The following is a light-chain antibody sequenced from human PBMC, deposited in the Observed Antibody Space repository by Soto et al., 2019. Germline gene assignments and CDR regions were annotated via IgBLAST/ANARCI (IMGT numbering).Light chain of an antibody. V-gene: IGKV2-28*01. CDR1: QSLLHSNGYNY. CDR2: LGS. CDR3: MQALQTPPWT. J-gene: IGKJ2*02. Sequence: DIVMTQSPLSLPVTPGEPASISCRSSQSLLHSNGYNYLDWYLQKPEQSPQLLIYLGSNRASGVADRFSGSGSGTDVTLKISRVEAEDVGVYYCMQALQTPPWTFGQGTKLEIK.